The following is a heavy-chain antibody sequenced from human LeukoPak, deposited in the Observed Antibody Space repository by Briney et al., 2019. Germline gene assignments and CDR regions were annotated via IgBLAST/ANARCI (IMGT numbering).Heavy chain of an antibody. D-gene: IGHD3-16*01. CDR1: GFTFSSYG. Sequence: PGGTLRLSCAASGFTFSSYGMSWVRQAPGKGLEWVSDISGSGISTYYADSVKGRFTISRDNSRDTLYLQMNSLRAEDTAVYYCAKTPGGIVGYWGQGTLVTVSS. CDR2: ISGSGIST. V-gene: IGHV3-23*01. J-gene: IGHJ4*02. CDR3: AKTPGGIVGY.